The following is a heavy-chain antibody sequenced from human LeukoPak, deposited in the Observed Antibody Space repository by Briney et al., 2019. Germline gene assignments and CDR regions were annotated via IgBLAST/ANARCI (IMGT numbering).Heavy chain of an antibody. V-gene: IGHV3-48*04. CDR3: AGNGITGTTWHYYYYYYTDV. CDR2: ISSSSSTI. J-gene: IGHJ6*03. CDR1: GFTFSSYS. D-gene: IGHD1-7*01. Sequence: GGSLRLSCAASGFTFSSYSMNWVRQAPGKGLEWVSYISSSSSTIYYADSVKGRFTISRDNAKNSLYLQMNSLRAEDTAVYYCAGNGITGTTWHYYYYYYTDVWGKGTTVTVSS.